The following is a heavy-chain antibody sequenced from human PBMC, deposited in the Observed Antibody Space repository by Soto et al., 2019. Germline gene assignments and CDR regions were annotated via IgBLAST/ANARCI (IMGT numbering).Heavy chain of an antibody. CDR1: GYTFTRSG. V-gene: IGHV1-18*01. D-gene: IGHD5-12*01. J-gene: IGHJ6*02. CDR3: AREGVAPSYYYGMDV. Sequence: QVQLEQSGAEVKKPGASVKVCCKASGYTFTRSGISWVRHAPGHGPEWMGCISSYNGDTNYAQTFQGRVTMTTDTSTSTAYMELRSLRSDDTAVYYCAREGVAPSYYYGMDVWGQGTPVTVSS. CDR2: ISSYNGDT.